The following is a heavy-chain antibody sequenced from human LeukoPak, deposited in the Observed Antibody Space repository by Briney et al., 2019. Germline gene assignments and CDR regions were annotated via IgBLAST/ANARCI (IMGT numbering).Heavy chain of an antibody. CDR1: GYTFTSQY. J-gene: IGHJ4*02. D-gene: IGHD3-16*01. V-gene: IGHV1-46*01. CDR2: INPSGGST. CDR3: ARDFGNDYVFSY. Sequence: ASVKVSCKASGYTFTSQYIHWVRQAPGQGLEWMGIINPSGGSTSNAQKFQGRVTMTRDMSTRTVYMELSSLRSEDTAVYYCARDFGNDYVFSYWGQGTLVTVSS.